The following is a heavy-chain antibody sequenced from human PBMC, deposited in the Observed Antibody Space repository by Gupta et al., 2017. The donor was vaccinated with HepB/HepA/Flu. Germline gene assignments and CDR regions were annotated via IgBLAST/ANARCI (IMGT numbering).Heavy chain of an antibody. J-gene: IGHJ4*02. CDR2: IYPGDSDT. V-gene: IGHV5-51*01. D-gene: IGHD7-27*01. Sequence: EVQLVQSGAEVKKPGESLKISCKGSGYSFPGYWIAWVRQRPGKGLEWMGIIYPGDSDTKYSPSFQGQVSISADRSINTAYLQWSSLKASDTAMYYCVRRGMSRPLGFDNWGQGTLVTVSS. CDR1: GYSFPGYW. CDR3: VRRGMSRPLGFDN.